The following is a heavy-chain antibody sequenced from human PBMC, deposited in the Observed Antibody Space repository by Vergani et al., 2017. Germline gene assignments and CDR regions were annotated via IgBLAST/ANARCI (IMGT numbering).Heavy chain of an antibody. V-gene: IGHV5-51*03. CDR3: ARLRDAISSDPTWFDP. CDR2: IYPGDSDT. CDR1: GYSFTSYW. Sequence: EVQLVQSGAEVKKPGASLKISCTGSGYSFTSYWIGWGRPMPGKGLEWRGVIYPGDSDTRYSPSFQGQVPIAAEKSIRTAYLQWSSLKASDSAMCYCARLRDAISSDPTWFDPWGQGTLVTFSS. J-gene: IGHJ5*02. D-gene: IGHD2-8*01.